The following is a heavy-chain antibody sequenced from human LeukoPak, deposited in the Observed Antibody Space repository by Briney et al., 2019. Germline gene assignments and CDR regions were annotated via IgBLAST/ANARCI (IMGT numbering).Heavy chain of an antibody. D-gene: IGHD4-11*01. J-gene: IGHJ4*02. CDR3: ARDWRLQPNKYYFDY. CDR2: MNPNSGNT. V-gene: IGHV1-8*01. Sequence: ASVKVSCKASGYTFTSYDINWVRQATGQGLEWMGWMNPNSGNTGYAQKFQGRVTMTTDTSTSTAYMELRSLRSDDTAVYYCARDWRLQPNKYYFDYWGQGTLVTVSS. CDR1: GYTFTSYD.